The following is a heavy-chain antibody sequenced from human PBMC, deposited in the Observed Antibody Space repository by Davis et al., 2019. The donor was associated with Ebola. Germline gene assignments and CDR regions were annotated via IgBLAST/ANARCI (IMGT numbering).Heavy chain of an antibody. J-gene: IGHJ4*02. CDR1: GFTFSSYG. CDR2: IWYDGSNK. CDR3: AGGYSYGTLDY. V-gene: IGHV3-33*01. D-gene: IGHD5-18*01. Sequence: GGSLRLSCAASGFTFSSYGMHWVRQAPGKGLEWVAVIWYDGSNKYYADPVKGRFTISRDNSKNTLYLQMNSLRAEDTAVYYCAGGYSYGTLDYWGQGTLVTVSS.